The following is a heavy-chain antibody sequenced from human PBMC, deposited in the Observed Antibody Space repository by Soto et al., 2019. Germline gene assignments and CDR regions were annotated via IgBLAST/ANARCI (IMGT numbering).Heavy chain of an antibody. J-gene: IGHJ5*02. CDR1: GGSISSSSYY. CDR2: IYYSGST. V-gene: IGHV4-39*01. D-gene: IGHD3-16*02. CDR3: ARQYYIWGSYRYGWFDP. Sequence: SETLSLTCTVSGGSISSSSYYWGWIRQPPGKGLEWIGSIYYSGSTYYNPSLKSRVTISVDTSKNQFSLKLSSVTAADTAVYYCARQYYIWGSYRYGWFDPWGQGTLVTVSS.